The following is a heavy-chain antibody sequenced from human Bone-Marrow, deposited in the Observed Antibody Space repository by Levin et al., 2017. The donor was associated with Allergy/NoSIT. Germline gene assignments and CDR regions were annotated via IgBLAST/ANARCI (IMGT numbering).Heavy chain of an antibody. Sequence: GGSLRLSCASSGFTFSGYWMAWVRQAPVKGLEWVANINRDGGDGYYVDSVKGRFTISRDNARNSLDLQMNSLRVEDTAVYYCARNGAWSFEFWGQGTLVTVSS. CDR3: ARNGAWSFEF. J-gene: IGHJ4*02. V-gene: IGHV3-7*02. CDR1: GFTFSGYW. D-gene: IGHD2-8*01. CDR2: INRDGGDG.